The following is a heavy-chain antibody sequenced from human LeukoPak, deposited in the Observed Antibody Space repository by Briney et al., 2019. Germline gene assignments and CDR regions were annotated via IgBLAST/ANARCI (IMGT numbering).Heavy chain of an antibody. V-gene: IGHV4-4*02. J-gene: IGHJ6*03. D-gene: IGHD1-26*01. CDR1: GGSISSSNW. CDR3: ARVNSGSYFYYYYYMDV. CDR2: IYHSGST. Sequence: SETLSLTCAVSGGSISSSNWWSWVRQPPGKGLEWIGEIYHSGSTNYNPSLKSRVTISVDTSKNQFSLKLSSVTAADTAVYYCARVNSGSYFYYYYYMDVWGKGTTVTVSS.